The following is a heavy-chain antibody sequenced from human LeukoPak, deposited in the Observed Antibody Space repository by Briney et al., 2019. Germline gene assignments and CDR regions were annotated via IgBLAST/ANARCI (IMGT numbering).Heavy chain of an antibody. D-gene: IGHD3-10*01. Sequence: ASVKVSCKAFGYTFTDYYIHWARQAPGQGLEWVGWINPNSGGATYAQKFQGWVTMTRDTSISTAYLELSRLKSDDTAVYYCARDSGVSAPVALLTLGFSLDYWGQGTPVTVSS. J-gene: IGHJ4*02. CDR2: INPNSGGA. CDR3: ARDSGVSAPVALLTLGFSLDY. V-gene: IGHV1-2*04. CDR1: GYTFTDYY.